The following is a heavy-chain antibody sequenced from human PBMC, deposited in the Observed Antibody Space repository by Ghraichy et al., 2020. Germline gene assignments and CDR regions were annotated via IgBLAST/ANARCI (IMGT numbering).Heavy chain of an antibody. J-gene: IGHJ1*01. CDR1: GGSISSSSYY. CDR2: IYYSGST. CDR3: ARVAVSIAAAHFQH. Sequence: SETLSLTCTVSGGSISSSSYYWGWIRQPPGKGLEWIGSIYYSGSTYYNPSLKSRVAISVDTSKNQFSLKLSSVTAADTAVYYCARVAVSIAAAHFQHWGHGNLVTVSS. D-gene: IGHD6-6*01. V-gene: IGHV4-39*07.